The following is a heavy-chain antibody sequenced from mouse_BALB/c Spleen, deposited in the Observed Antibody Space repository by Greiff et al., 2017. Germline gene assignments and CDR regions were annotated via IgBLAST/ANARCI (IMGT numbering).Heavy chain of an antibody. CDR3: AKDNYRYPAWFAY. D-gene: IGHD2-14*01. CDR1: GFSLSRYS. J-gene: IGHJ3*01. V-gene: IGHV2-6-4*01. Sequence: QVQLKESGPGLVAPSQSLSITCTLSGFSLSRYSVHWVRQPPGKGLEWLGMIWGGGSTDYNSALISRLSISKDNSKSQVFLKLNSLQTDDTATYYCAKDNYRYPAWFAYWGQGTLVTVSA. CDR2: IWGGGST.